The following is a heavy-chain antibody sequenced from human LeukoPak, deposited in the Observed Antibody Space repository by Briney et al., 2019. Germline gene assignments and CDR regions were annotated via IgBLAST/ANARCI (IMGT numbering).Heavy chain of an antibody. CDR3: AKDPTSYDSSYGYDYFDY. Sequence: SGGSLRLSCAASGFTFSSYAMSWVRQAPGKGLEWVSAISGSGGSTYYADSVKGRFTISRDNSKNTLYLQMNSLRAEDTAVYYCAKDPTSYDSSYGYDYFDYWGQGTLVTVSS. CDR2: ISGSGGST. J-gene: IGHJ4*02. V-gene: IGHV3-23*01. D-gene: IGHD5-18*01. CDR1: GFTFSSYA.